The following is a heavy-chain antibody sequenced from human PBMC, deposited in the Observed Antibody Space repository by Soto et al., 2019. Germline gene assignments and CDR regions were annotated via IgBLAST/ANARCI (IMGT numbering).Heavy chain of an antibody. V-gene: IGHV4-34*01. CDR3: AKFKNYYYYGLDV. CDR2: INQSGST. J-gene: IGHJ6*02. Sequence: SETLSLTFGVYGGSFSGYYWSWIRQPPGKGLEWIGAINQSGSTNYNPSLKSRVTISVDTSKNQFSLSLSSVTAADTAVYYCAKFKNYYYYGLDVWGQGTGVTVSS. CDR1: GGSFSGYY.